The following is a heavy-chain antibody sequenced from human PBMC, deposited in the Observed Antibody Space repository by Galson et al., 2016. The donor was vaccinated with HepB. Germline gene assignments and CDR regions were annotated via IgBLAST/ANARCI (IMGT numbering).Heavy chain of an antibody. CDR2: VWYDGSNK. J-gene: IGHJ5*02. Sequence: SLRLSCAASGFIFSTYGMHWVRQAPGQGLEWVAVVWYDGSNKYYADSVKGRFTISRDNSKNTVYLQMNSLRAEDTAVYYCARDRFVPYNCFDTWGQGTLVTVSS. V-gene: IGHV3-33*01. CDR3: ARDRFVPYNCFDT. CDR1: GFIFSTYG. D-gene: IGHD3-10*01.